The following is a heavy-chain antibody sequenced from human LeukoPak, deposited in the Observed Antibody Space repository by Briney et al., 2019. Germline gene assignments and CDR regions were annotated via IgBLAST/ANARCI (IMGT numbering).Heavy chain of an antibody. J-gene: IGHJ5*02. Sequence: SQTLSLTCAISGDSVSSNSVVWIWIRQSPSRGLEWLGRTYYRSKWYNDYALSVKSRININPDTSKNQFSLQLNSMTPEDTAVYYCARGSVVAARDHQNWFDPWGQGTLVTVSS. CDR1: GDSVSSNSVV. CDR2: TYYRSKWYN. V-gene: IGHV6-1*01. CDR3: ARGSVVAARDHQNWFDP. D-gene: IGHD2-15*01.